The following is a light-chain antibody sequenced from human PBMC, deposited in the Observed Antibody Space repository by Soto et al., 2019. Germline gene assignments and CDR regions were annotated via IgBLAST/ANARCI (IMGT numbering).Light chain of an antibody. V-gene: IGLV2-14*01. Sequence: QSALTQPASVSGSPGQTITISCTGTSSDVGAYNYVSWYQQHLGKAPKLMIYEVSNRPSGVSDRFSGSKSGNTASLTISGLQAADEADYYCSSKRTTAGLVFGTGTKVTVL. CDR3: SSKRTTAGLV. CDR1: SSDVGAYNY. J-gene: IGLJ1*01. CDR2: EVS.